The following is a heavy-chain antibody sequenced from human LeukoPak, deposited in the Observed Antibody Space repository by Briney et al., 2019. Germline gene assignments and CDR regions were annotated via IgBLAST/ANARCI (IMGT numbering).Heavy chain of an antibody. J-gene: IGHJ4*02. D-gene: IGHD4-23*01. V-gene: IGHV3-33*01. CDR1: GFTFSTYG. CDR2: IWYNGNT. CDR3: AREEGVDGTSGINN. Sequence: GGSLRLSCAASGFTFSTYGMHWVRQAPGKGQEWVSDIWYNGNTYYADSVKGRFTISRDNSKSTLYLQMNSLRAEDTAVYYCAREEGVDGTSGINNWGQGTLVIVSS.